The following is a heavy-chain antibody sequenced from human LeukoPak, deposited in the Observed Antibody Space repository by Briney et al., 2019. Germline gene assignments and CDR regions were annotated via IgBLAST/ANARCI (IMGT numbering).Heavy chain of an antibody. CDR1: GFTFSSYG. J-gene: IGHJ3*02. Sequence: GGSLRLSCAASGFTFSSYGMHWVRQAPGKGLEWVAFIRYDGSNKYYADSVKGRFTISRDNSKNTLYLQMNSLRAEDTAVYYCAKIRTGYFWVVPAAAPHDAFDIWGQGTMVTVSS. D-gene: IGHD2-2*01. V-gene: IGHV3-30*02. CDR2: IRYDGSNK. CDR3: AKIRTGYFWVVPAAAPHDAFDI.